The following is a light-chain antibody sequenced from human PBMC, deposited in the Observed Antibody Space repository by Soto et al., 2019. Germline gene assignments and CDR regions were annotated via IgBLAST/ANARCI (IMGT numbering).Light chain of an antibody. CDR1: SSDVGGYDF. CDR2: EVT. J-gene: IGLJ2*01. CDR3: SSYAGSNNVL. Sequence: QSALTQPPSASGSPGQSVTMSCTGTSSDVGGYDFVSWYQQHPGKAPKLLIYEVTKRPSGVPDRISASKSGNTASLTVSGLQAEDEADYYCSSYAGSNNVLVGGGTKLTVL. V-gene: IGLV2-8*01.